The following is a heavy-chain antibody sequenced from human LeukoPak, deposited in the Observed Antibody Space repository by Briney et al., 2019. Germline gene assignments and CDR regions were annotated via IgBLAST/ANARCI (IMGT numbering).Heavy chain of an antibody. Sequence: GGPLRLSCVASGFTFNTYIMTWVRQAPGKGLEWVAAINSYAGDSTYYADSVKGRFTISRDNYQNTLYLQMSSLRAEDTAVYYCAKGGPTGSNYFDFWGQGTLVTVSS. V-gene: IGHV3-23*01. CDR3: AKGGPTGSNYFDF. J-gene: IGHJ4*02. CDR1: GFTFNTYI. CDR2: INSYAGDST. D-gene: IGHD1-26*01.